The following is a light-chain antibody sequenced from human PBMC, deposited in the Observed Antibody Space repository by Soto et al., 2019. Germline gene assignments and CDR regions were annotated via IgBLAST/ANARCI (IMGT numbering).Light chain of an antibody. CDR1: QSVSSSY. Sequence: EIVLTQSPGTLSLSPGEIATLSCRASQSVSSSYLAWYQQKPGQAPRLLIYGASHRAAGIPARFSGSGFGTDFTLTISSLEPEDAAVYYCQQRSNWPPITFGQGTRLEIK. J-gene: IGKJ5*01. CDR2: GAS. V-gene: IGKV3D-20*02. CDR3: QQRSNWPPIT.